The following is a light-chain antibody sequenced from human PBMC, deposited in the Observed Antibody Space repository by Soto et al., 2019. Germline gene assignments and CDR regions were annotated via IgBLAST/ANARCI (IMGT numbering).Light chain of an antibody. J-gene: IGKJ1*01. V-gene: IGKV3-20*01. CDR1: QTVSRNY. CDR2: SAS. Sequence: DIVLTQSPGTLSLSPGERATLSCRANQTVSRNYLAWYQQKPGQTPRLLIYSASNKATVIPDRFRGSGSGTDFTLTITRLEPEDLGVYYCLQYATSRRTFGQGTRVDIK. CDR3: LQYATSRRT.